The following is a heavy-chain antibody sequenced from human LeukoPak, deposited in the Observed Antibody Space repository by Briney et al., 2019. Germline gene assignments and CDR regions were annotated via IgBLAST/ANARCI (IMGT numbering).Heavy chain of an antibody. J-gene: IGHJ2*01. Sequence: SETPSLTCTVSGGSISSSSYYWGWIRQPPGKGLEWIVSIYYSGSTYYNPSLKSRVTISVDTSKNQFSLKLSSVTAADTAVYYCARLKGTYYDILTGMGYFDLWGRGTLVTVSS. CDR3: ARLKGTYYDILTGMGYFDL. V-gene: IGHV4-39*01. D-gene: IGHD3-9*01. CDR2: IYYSGST. CDR1: GGSISSSSYY.